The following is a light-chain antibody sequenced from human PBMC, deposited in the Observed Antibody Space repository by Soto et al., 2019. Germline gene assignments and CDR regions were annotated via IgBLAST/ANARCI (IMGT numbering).Light chain of an antibody. CDR3: QQYYSYPALT. V-gene: IGKV1-8*01. CDR2: AAS. J-gene: IGKJ4*01. Sequence: AIRMTQSPSSFSASTGDRVTITCRASQGISSYLAWYQQKPGKAPKLLIYAASTLQSGVPSRFSGSGSGTDFTLTIGCLQSEDFATYYCQQYYSYPALTFGGGTKVEIK. CDR1: QGISSY.